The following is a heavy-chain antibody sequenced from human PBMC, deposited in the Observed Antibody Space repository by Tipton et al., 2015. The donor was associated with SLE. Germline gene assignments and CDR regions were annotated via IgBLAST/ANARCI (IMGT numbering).Heavy chain of an antibody. V-gene: IGHV1-69*01. CDR2: IIPIFGTA. Sequence: QSGPEVKKPGSSVKVSCKASGGTFSSYAISWVRQAPGQGLEWMGGIIPIFGTANYAQKFQGRVTITADESTSTAYMELSSLRSEDTAVYYCARETRDSSGYPDYYYMDVWGKGTTVTVSS. J-gene: IGHJ6*03. CDR1: GGTFSSYA. CDR3: ARETRDSSGYPDYYYMDV. D-gene: IGHD3-22*01.